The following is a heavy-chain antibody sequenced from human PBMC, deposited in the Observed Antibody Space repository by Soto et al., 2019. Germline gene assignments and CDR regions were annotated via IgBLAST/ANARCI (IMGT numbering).Heavy chain of an antibody. D-gene: IGHD1-1*01. V-gene: IGHV3-23*01. J-gene: IGHJ4*02. CDR2: ISDSGDTT. CDR3: AKDKPGTTSFDD. CDR1: AFTISRDA. Sequence: EVQLLESGGGLVQPGGSLRLSCEASAFTISRDAMSWVRQAPGKGLEWVSAISDSGDTTHYADSVKGRFTISRDTSKSTLSLQMNTLRAEDTAVYYCAKDKPGTTSFDDWGQGTLVIVSS.